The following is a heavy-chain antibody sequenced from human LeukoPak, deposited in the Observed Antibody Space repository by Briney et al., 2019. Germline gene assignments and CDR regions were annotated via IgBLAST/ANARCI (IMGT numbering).Heavy chain of an antibody. Sequence: SETLSPTCADYGGSFSGYYWSWIRQPPGKGLEWIGEINHSGSTNYNPSLKSRVTISVDTSKNQFSLKLSSVTAADTAVYYCAGASYDSSGVHWGQGTLVTVSS. D-gene: IGHD3-22*01. J-gene: IGHJ4*02. V-gene: IGHV4-34*01. CDR1: GGSFSGYY. CDR2: INHSGST. CDR3: AGASYDSSGVH.